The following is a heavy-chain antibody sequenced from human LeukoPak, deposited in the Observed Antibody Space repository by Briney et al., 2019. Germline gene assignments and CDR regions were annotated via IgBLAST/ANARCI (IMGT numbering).Heavy chain of an antibody. CDR3: VRVSGTYAMGFDP. CDR2: INPNNGDT. CDR1: GYTFTSYG. Sequence: GASVKVSCKASGYTFTSYGISWVRQAPGQGLEWMGWINPNNGDTNYAQEFQGRLTMTRDTSISTVYMEMSRLRSDDTAVFYCVRVSGTYAMGFDPWGQGTLVTVSS. V-gene: IGHV1-2*02. D-gene: IGHD3-3*01. J-gene: IGHJ5*02.